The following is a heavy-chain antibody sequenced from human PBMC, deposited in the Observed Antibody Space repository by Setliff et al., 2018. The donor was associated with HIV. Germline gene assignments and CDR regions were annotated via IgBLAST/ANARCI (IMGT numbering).Heavy chain of an antibody. V-gene: IGHV4-34*01. CDR2: INHSGST. D-gene: IGHD3-10*01. CDR3: ARVLRITIIRGPNWFDP. J-gene: IGHJ5*02. Sequence: SETLSLTCAVYGGSFSGYYWSWIRQPPGKGLEWIGEINHSGSTNYNPSLKSRVTISVDTSKNQFSLKLSSVTAADTAVYYCARVLRITIIRGPNWFDPWGQGTLVTVS. CDR1: GGSFSGYY.